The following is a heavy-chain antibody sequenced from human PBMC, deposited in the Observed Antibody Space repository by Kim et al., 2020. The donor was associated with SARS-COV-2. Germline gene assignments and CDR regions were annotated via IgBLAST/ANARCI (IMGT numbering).Heavy chain of an antibody. CDR1: GYTFTGYY. J-gene: IGHJ5*02. CDR2: INPNSGGT. CDR3: ARFDYDSSGYSP. Sequence: ASVKVSCKASGYTFTGYYMHWVRQAPGQGLEWMGRINPNSGGTNYAQKFQGRVTMTRDKSISTAYMELSRLRSDDTAVYYCARFDYDSSGYSPLGQGTLVTVSS. D-gene: IGHD3-22*01. V-gene: IGHV1-2*06.